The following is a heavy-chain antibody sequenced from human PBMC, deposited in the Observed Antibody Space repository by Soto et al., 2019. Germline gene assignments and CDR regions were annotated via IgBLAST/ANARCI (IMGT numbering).Heavy chain of an antibody. CDR2: VSHDGRNT. V-gene: IGHV3-30*04. CDR1: GFTFSGSA. Sequence: PGGSLRLSCAASGFTFSGSAMHWVRQAPGKGLEWVAVVSHDGRNTHYADSVKGRFTISRDSSKNTVSLEMTSLRAEDTAVYYCAKGGRQWLVTSDFNYWGQGALVTVSS. D-gene: IGHD6-19*01. J-gene: IGHJ4*02. CDR3: AKGGRQWLVTSDFNY.